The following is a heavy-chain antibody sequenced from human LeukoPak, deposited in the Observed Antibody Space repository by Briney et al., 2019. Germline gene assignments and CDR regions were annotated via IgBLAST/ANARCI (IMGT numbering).Heavy chain of an antibody. D-gene: IGHD1-26*01. CDR2: INWSGDST. Sequence: GGSLRLSCSASGVTLDDNARSWFRQAPGKGLEWVAGINWSGDSTCYSDSVKGGFTISRDNANHSLYVQMNSRRAEDTALYYCANQCELAREYWGQGTMVTVSS. V-gene: IGHV3-20*04. CDR1: GVTLDDNA. CDR3: ANQCELAREY. J-gene: IGHJ4*02.